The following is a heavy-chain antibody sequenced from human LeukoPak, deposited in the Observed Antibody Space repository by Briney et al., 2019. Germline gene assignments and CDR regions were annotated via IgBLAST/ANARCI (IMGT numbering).Heavy chain of an antibody. CDR2: IYHSGST. V-gene: IGHV4-38-2*02. D-gene: IGHD2-15*01. J-gene: IGHJ4*02. Sequence: PSETLSLTCTVSGYSISSGYYWGWIRQPPGKGLEWIGSIYHSGSTYYNPSLKSRVTISVDTCKNQFSLKLSAVTAADTAVYYCARETEYCSGGSCQPDYWGQGTLVTVSS. CDR1: GYSISSGYY. CDR3: ARETEYCSGGSCQPDY.